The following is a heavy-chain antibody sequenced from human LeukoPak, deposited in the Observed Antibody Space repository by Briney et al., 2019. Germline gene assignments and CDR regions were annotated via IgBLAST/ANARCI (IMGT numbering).Heavy chain of an antibody. CDR3: ARGGLAAAGTDFDY. Sequence: GSSVNVSCKASGGTFSRYAISWVRQAPGQGLEWMGGIIPIFGTANYAQKFQGRVTITADESTSTAYMELSSLRSEDTAVYYCARGGLAAAGTDFDYWGQGTLVTVSS. CDR1: GGTFSRYA. D-gene: IGHD6-13*01. V-gene: IGHV1-69*01. CDR2: IIPIFGTA. J-gene: IGHJ4*02.